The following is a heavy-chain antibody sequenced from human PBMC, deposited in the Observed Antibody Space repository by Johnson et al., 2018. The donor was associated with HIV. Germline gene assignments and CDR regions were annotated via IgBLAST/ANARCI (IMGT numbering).Heavy chain of an antibody. J-gene: IGHJ3*02. CDR2: INSDGRST. CDR1: GFTFSSYA. CDR3: ARERIGYSSSGDAFDI. Sequence: VQLVESGGGLVQPGRSLRLSCAASGFTFSSYAMSWVRQPPGKGLVWVSRINSDGRSTTYADSVKGRFTISRDNAKNTLYLQMNSLRAEDTAVYYCARERIGYSSSGDAFDIWGQGTMVTVSS. D-gene: IGHD6-13*01. V-gene: IGHV3-74*01.